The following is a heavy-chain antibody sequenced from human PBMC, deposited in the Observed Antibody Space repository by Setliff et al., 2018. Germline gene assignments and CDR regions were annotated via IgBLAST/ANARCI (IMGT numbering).Heavy chain of an antibody. D-gene: IGHD3-3*01. CDR1: GDSISSSPYH. V-gene: IGHV4-39*07. Sequence: PSETLSLTCSLSGDSISSSPYHWGWIRQSPGKGLEWIGNIYYNGDTNRNPSLKSRVTVSVDTSRDQFSLSLSSVTAADTAIYYCARVRVVQGYYEFDHWGQGTLVTVSS. CDR2: IYYNGDT. J-gene: IGHJ4*02. CDR3: ARVRVVQGYYEFDH.